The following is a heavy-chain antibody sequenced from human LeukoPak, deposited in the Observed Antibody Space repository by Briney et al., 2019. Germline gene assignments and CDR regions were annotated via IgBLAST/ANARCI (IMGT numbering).Heavy chain of an antibody. CDR3: SRDFGGVDAFDV. J-gene: IGHJ3*01. CDR2: ISGSGGST. CDR1: GFTFSSYA. V-gene: IGHV3-23*01. D-gene: IGHD3-3*01. Sequence: GGSLRLSCAASGFTFSSYAMSWVRQAPGKGLEWVSAISGSGGSTYYADSVKGRFTISRDNSKNTLDLQMNSLRAADTAVYYCSRDFGGVDAFDVWGQGAVVTVSS.